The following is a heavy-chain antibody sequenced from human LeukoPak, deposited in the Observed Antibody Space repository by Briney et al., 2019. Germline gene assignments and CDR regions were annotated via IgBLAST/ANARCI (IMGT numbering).Heavy chain of an antibody. Sequence: GGSLRLSCAASGFSFSSYTMNWVRQAPGEGLEWVSSITISSSSIYYADSLKDRLTISRDNAKNSLYLQMNSLRAEDTAVYYCAREYDYGGSRPGCFQHWGQGTLVIVSS. D-gene: IGHD4-23*01. CDR3: AREYDYGGSRPGCFQH. CDR2: ITISSSSI. CDR1: GFSFSSYT. V-gene: IGHV3-21*01. J-gene: IGHJ1*01.